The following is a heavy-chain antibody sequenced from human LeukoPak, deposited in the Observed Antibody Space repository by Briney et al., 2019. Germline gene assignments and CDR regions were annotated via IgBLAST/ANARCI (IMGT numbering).Heavy chain of an antibody. CDR3: ARAGSGRSPDWFDP. D-gene: IGHD1-26*01. CDR1: GFTFDDFG. CDR2: INWNGGST. J-gene: IGHJ5*02. Sequence: PGGSLRLSCAASGFTFDDFGMSGVRQAPGKGLDWAPGINWNGGSTGYADSVKGRFTISRDNAKNSLYLQMNSLRAEDTALYYCARAGSGRSPDWFDPWGQGTLVTVSS. V-gene: IGHV3-20*04.